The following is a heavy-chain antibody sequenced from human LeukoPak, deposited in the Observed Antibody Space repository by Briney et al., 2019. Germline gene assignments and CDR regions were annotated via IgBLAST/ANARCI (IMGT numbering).Heavy chain of an antibody. J-gene: IGHJ4*02. CDR3: ARDVGDGYNSG. V-gene: IGHV4-61*01. Sequence: PSETLSLTCTVSGGSVSSGSYYWSWIRQTPGKGLEWIGHIYYSGSTNFNPSLKSRVTISLDTSKNQFSLKLSSVTAADTAVYYCARDVGDGYNSGWGQGTLVTVSS. D-gene: IGHD5-24*01. CDR1: GGSVSSGSYY. CDR2: IYYSGST.